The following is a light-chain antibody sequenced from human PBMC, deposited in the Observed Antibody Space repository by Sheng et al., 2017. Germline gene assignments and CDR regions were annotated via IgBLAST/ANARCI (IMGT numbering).Light chain of an antibody. CDR3: LQHKTYPLS. J-gene: IGKJ4*01. Sequence: DIQMTQSPAALSASIGDRVTITCRASQGINDYLIWLQQKPGKVPQRLIYSATSLQSGVPSRFSGSGSGAEFTLTISSLQPEDFATYYCLQHKTYPLSFGGGTKVEI. CDR2: SAT. CDR1: QGINDY. V-gene: IGKV1-17*03.